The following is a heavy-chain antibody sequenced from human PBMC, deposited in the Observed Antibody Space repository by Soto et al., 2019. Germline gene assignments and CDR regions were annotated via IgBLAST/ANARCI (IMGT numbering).Heavy chain of an antibody. J-gene: IGHJ5*02. Sequence: EVQLVESGGGLAQPGRSLRLSCVASGFNSDDYAMHWVRQAPGKGLEWVAGISWNSGSLGYADSVKGRFTISRDTAKNSLFLHMNSLRVEDTAFYYCTKDQALRSSWATAWFDPWGQGTLVTVSS. CDR2: ISWNSGSL. D-gene: IGHD6-13*01. CDR1: GFNSDDYA. CDR3: TKDQALRSSWATAWFDP. V-gene: IGHV3-9*02.